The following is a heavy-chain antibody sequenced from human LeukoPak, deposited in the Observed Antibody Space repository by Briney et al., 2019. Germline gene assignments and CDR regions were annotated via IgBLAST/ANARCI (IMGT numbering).Heavy chain of an antibody. J-gene: IGHJ4*02. CDR2: INTNTGNP. CDR3: GRDPKLGIRGYTYGYIDF. Sequence: ASVKVSCKASGYTFTSYGICWMRQAPGQGLEWMGWINTNTGNPTYAQGFFTGRYVFSLDTSVNTAYLQITGLKADDTAVYYCGRDPKLGIRGYTYGYIDFWGQGTLVTVAS. D-gene: IGHD5-18*01. CDR1: GYTFTSYG. V-gene: IGHV7-4-1*02.